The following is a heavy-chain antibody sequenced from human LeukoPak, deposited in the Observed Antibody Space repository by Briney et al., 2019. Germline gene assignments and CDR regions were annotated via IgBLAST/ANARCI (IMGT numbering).Heavy chain of an antibody. Sequence: ETLSLTCAVYGGSFSGYYWSWIRQPPGKGLEWIGEINHSGSTNYNPSLKSRVTISVDTSKNQFSLKLSSVTAADTAVYYCAGGIAVAGAPFDYWGQGTLVTVSS. J-gene: IGHJ4*02. CDR3: AGGIAVAGAPFDY. V-gene: IGHV4-34*01. D-gene: IGHD6-19*01. CDR1: GGSFSGYY. CDR2: INHSGST.